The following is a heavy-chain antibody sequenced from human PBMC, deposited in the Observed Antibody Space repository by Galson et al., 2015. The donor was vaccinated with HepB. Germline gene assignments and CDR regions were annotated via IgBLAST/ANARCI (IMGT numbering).Heavy chain of an antibody. J-gene: IGHJ6*02. V-gene: IGHV1-2*02. Sequence: SVKVSCKASGYTFTGYYMHWVRQAPGQGLEWLGWINPNRGGTNYAQKFQGRVTMTRDTSISTAYMELSRLRSDDTAVYYCARDLDVTIVGLGDYYSGMDVCCQGTPVSVSS. CDR1: GYTFTGYY. D-gene: IGHD3-3*01. CDR2: INPNRGGT. CDR3: ARDLDVTIVGLGDYYSGMDV.